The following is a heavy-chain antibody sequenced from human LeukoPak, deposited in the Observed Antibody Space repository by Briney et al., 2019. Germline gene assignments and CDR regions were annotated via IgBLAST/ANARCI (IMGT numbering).Heavy chain of an antibody. CDR1: GFTFSSYG. CDR2: ISGNSVVT. J-gene: IGHJ5*02. CDR3: TKAAAGWVSWFDH. D-gene: IGHD6-13*01. V-gene: IGHV3-9*01. Sequence: GGSLRLSCAASGFTFSSYGMHWVRQAPGKGLEWVSGISGNSVVTDYADSVKGRFTISRDNAKNSLYLQMNSLRAEDTALYYCTKAAAGWVSWFDHWGQGTLVTVSS.